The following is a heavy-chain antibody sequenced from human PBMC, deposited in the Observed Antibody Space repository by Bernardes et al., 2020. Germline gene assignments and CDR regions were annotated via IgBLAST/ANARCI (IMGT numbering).Heavy chain of an antibody. Sequence: SETLSLTCTVSGGSISSSSYYWGWIRQPPGKGLEWIGSIYYSGSTYYNPSLKSRVTISVDTSKNQFSLKLSSVTAADTAVYYCARLWGFAVGARLPVPARGAFDIWGQGTMVTVSS. CDR1: GGSISSSSYY. D-gene: IGHD1-26*01. CDR2: IYYSGST. V-gene: IGHV4-39*01. J-gene: IGHJ3*02. CDR3: ARLWGFAVGARLPVPARGAFDI.